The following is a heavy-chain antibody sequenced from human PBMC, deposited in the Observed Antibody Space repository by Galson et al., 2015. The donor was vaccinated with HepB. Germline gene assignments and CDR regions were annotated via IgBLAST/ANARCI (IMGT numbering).Heavy chain of an antibody. CDR1: GFTFSSYG. Sequence: SLRLSCAASGFTFSSYGMNWVRQAPGKGLEWVSYINRDSSIINYADSVKGRFTISGDNAKNSLYLQMNSLRDDDTAVYYCVRGCSSTSCYVWGQGTTVTVSS. D-gene: IGHD2-2*01. CDR2: INRDSSII. CDR3: VRGCSSTSCYV. J-gene: IGHJ6*02. V-gene: IGHV3-48*02.